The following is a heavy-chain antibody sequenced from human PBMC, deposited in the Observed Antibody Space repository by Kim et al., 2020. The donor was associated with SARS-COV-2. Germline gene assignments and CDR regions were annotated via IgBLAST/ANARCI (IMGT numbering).Heavy chain of an antibody. Sequence: YATAYAASVKGRFTISRDDSKNTAYLQMNSLKTEDTAVYYCTSTPENFDYWGQGTLVTVSS. CDR3: TSTPENFDY. J-gene: IGHJ4*02. CDR2: YAT. V-gene: IGHV3-73*01.